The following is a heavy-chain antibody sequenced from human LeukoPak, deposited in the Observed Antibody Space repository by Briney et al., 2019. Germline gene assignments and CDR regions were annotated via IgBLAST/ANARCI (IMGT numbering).Heavy chain of an antibody. V-gene: IGHV3-9*01. Sequence: PGRSLRLSCAASGFTFDDYAMHCGREAPGKGLGRVSGISWNSDSIGYADSVRGRFTIYRANAKNYLYLQMNSLRAADTALYYCAKDMWNSRSRRWESLKLYYFDYWGQGTLVTVHS. CDR1: GFTFDDYA. CDR3: AKDMWNSRSRRWESLKLYYFDY. J-gene: IGHJ4*02. CDR2: ISWNSDSI. D-gene: IGHD1-26*01.